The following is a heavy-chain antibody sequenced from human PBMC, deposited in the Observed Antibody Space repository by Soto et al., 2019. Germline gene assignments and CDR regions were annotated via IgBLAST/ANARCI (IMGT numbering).Heavy chain of an antibody. CDR3: ARGRYYDSSGFWYYYGIDV. Sequence: ASVKVSGKASGYTFTSYDINWVRQATGQGLERMGWMNPHSGNTGYAQKIQGRVTMTRKTSISTAYMELSSLRSEDTAVYYWARGRYYDSSGFWYYYGIDVWGQGTTVTVSS. J-gene: IGHJ6*02. CDR2: MNPHSGNT. V-gene: IGHV1-8*01. D-gene: IGHD3-22*01. CDR1: GYTFTSYD.